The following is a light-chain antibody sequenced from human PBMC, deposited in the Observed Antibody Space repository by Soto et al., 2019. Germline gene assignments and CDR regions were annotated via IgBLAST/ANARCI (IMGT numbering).Light chain of an antibody. V-gene: IGKV3-20*01. Sequence: EIVLTQSPGTLSLSPGERATLSCRASQNINSRYLAWYQQKPGQAPRLLIYGTSSRATGIPDRFSGSGSGTDFTFTISRLEPEDFAVYYCQQFGSSPGFTFGPGTKVDIK. CDR2: GTS. J-gene: IGKJ3*01. CDR1: QNINSRY. CDR3: QQFGSSPGFT.